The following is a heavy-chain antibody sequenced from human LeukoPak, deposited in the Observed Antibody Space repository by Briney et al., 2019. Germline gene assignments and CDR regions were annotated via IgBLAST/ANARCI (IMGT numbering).Heavy chain of an antibody. CDR3: ARLVRGANWFDP. J-gene: IGHJ5*02. CDR2: IYYSGST. CDR1: GGSISSSSYY. D-gene: IGHD6-6*01. Sequence: SETLSLTCTVSGGSISSSSYYWGWVRQPPGKGLEWIGSIYYSGSTYYNPSLKGRVTISVDTSKNQFSLKLSSVTAADTAVYYCARLVRGANWFDPWGQGTLVTVSS. V-gene: IGHV4-39*07.